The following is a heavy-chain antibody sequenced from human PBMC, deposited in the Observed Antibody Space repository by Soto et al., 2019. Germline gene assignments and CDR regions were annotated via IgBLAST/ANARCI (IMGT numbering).Heavy chain of an antibody. CDR1: TIGSSDYT. Sequence: GGSLRLSCAASTIGSSDYTINWVRQAPGKGLEWVASINSASSYIYYAVSVQGRFTISRDNGKKSLYLQMNSLRAEDTAVYYCARSDGVAGNWYFDLWGRGTLVTVSS. CDR3: ARSDGVAGNWYFDL. CDR2: INSASSYI. J-gene: IGHJ2*01. D-gene: IGHD2-15*01. V-gene: IGHV3-21*01.